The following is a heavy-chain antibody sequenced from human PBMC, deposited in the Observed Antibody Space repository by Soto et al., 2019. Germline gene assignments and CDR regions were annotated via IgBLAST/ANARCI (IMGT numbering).Heavy chain of an antibody. D-gene: IGHD4-4*01. CDR3: ARDGDGRMTTNPYYYNGMDV. CDR2: VFYTGRA. J-gene: IGHJ6*02. Sequence: SETLSLTCTVSGGSISSGDYYWSWIRQPPGKGLEWIGYVFYTGRANYNASLKSRVSISLDTSNYQFSLKLSSVTAADTAVYYCARDGDGRMTTNPYYYNGMDVWGQGTTVTVSS. CDR1: GGSISSGDYY. V-gene: IGHV4-61*08.